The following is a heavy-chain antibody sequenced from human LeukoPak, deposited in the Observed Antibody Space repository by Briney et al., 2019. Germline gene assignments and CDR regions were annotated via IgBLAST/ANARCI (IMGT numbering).Heavy chain of an antibody. CDR3: ARWNNDVLTGYYDSFDY. J-gene: IGHJ4*02. D-gene: IGHD3-9*01. Sequence: SQTLSLTCSVSGGSISSGPYYWGWIRQPARKGLEWIGRIYPSGATNYNPSLKSRVTISIDTSANQFSLKLNSVTAADAAVYFCARWNNDVLTGYYDSFDYWGQGILVTVSS. V-gene: IGHV4-61*02. CDR1: GGSISSGPYY. CDR2: IYPSGAT.